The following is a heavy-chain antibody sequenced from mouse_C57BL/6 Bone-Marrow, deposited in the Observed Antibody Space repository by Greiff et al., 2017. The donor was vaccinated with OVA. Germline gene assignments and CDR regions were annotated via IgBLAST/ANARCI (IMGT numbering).Heavy chain of an antibody. CDR2: IRNKANGYTT. D-gene: IGHD2-3*01. J-gene: IGHJ2*01. V-gene: IGHV7-3*01. CDR1: GFTFTDYY. Sequence: EVKLMESGGGLVQPGGSLSLSCAASGFTFTDYYMSWVRQPPGKALEWLGFIRNKANGYTTEYSASVKGRFTISRDNSQSILYLQMNALRAEDSATYYCARPIYDGYYVYFDYWGQGTTLTVSS. CDR3: ARPIYDGYYVYFDY.